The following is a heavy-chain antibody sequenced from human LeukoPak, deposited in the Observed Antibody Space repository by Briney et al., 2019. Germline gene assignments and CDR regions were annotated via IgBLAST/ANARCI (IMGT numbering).Heavy chain of an antibody. CDR3: ARDGERGELSLYMDY. J-gene: IGHJ4*02. D-gene: IGHD3-16*02. V-gene: IGHV3-7*01. CDR2: IKQDGNEK. CDR1: GFSFGTFW. Sequence: GGSLRPSCAASGFSFGTFWMSWVRQAPGKGLEWVANIKQDGNEKYYVDSVKGRFTISRDNAKNSLYLQMNSLRAEDTAVYYCARDGERGELSLYMDYWGQGTLVTVSS.